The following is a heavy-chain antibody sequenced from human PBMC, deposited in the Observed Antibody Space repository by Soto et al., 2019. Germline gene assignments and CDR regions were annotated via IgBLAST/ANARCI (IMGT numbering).Heavy chain of an antibody. V-gene: IGHV3-23*01. D-gene: IGHD1-7*01. CDR1: GFTFSSYA. Sequence: GGSLRLSCAAAGFTFSSYAMNWVRQAPGKGLEWVSAISGSGGSTYYADSVKGRFTISRDRSKNTLYLQMNSLRAEDTAVYYCAKGNSWSPALVLDIWGQGTMVTVS. CDR2: ISGSGGST. J-gene: IGHJ3*02. CDR3: AKGNSWSPALVLDI.